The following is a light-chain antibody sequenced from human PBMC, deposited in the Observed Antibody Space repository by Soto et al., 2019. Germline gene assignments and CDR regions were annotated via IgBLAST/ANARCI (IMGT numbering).Light chain of an antibody. CDR1: TSNVGNHY. J-gene: IGLJ1*01. Sequence: QSVLTQPPSVSAAPGQNVTISCSGSTSNVGNHYVSWYQQLPGTAPKVFIYGNSNRPSGVPDRFSGSKSGTSASLAITGLQAEDEADYYCQSYDSSLSGSYVFGTGTKVTVL. V-gene: IGLV1-40*01. CDR3: QSYDSSLSGSYV. CDR2: GNS.